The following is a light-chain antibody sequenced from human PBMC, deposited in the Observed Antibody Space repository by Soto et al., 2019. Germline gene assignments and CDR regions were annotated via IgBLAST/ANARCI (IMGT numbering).Light chain of an antibody. CDR2: AAS. J-gene: IGKJ2*01. Sequence: DIQMTKSPSSLSASVGDRVTITCRASQSINKYLNWYQQKPGKAPKLLIFAASSMQSGVPLRFSGSGSGTDFTLTISSLQPEDFATYYCQQSHNTPRTFGQGTKLEIK. CDR3: QQSHNTPRT. V-gene: IGKV1-39*01. CDR1: QSINKY.